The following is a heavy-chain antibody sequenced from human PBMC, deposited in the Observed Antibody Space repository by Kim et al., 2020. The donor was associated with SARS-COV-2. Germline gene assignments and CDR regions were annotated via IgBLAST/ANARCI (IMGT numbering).Heavy chain of an antibody. CDR2: INDSGST. Sequence: SETLSLTCAVSGGSFSGYQWSWIRQSPGKGLEWIGQINDSGSTNYNASLKSRVTISVDTSKNQFSLKLTSVTAADTAVYYCARGVPGYWGQGTLVTVSS. V-gene: IGHV4-34*01. CDR1: GGSFSGYQ. J-gene: IGHJ4*02. CDR3: ARGVPGY.